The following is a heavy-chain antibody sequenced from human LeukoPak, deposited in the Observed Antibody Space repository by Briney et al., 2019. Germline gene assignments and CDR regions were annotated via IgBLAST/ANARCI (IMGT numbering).Heavy chain of an antibody. CDR2: ISAYNGNT. J-gene: IGHJ6*03. CDR1: GYTFTSYG. D-gene: IGHD3-10*01. V-gene: IGHV1-18*01. CDR3: AREGIWFGELFPRYMDV. Sequence: ASVKVSCKASGYTFTSYGISWVRQAPGQGLEWMGWISAYNGNTNYAQKLQGRVTMTTDTSTGTAYMELRSLRSDDTAVYYCAREGIWFGELFPRYMDVWGKGTTVTVSS.